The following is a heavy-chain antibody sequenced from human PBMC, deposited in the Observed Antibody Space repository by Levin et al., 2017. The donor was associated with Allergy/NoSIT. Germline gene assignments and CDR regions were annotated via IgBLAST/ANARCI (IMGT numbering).Heavy chain of an antibody. CDR3: ARGKYYDYVWGSYDS. Sequence: SETLSLTCTVSGGSVSSGSYYWSWIRQPPGKGLEWIGYIYYSGSTNYNPSLKSRVTISVDPPKNQFSLKLSSVTAADTAVYYCARGKYYDYVWGSYDSWGQGTLVTVSS. V-gene: IGHV4-61*01. CDR1: GGSVSSGSYY. D-gene: IGHD3-16*01. CDR2: IYYSGST. J-gene: IGHJ4*02.